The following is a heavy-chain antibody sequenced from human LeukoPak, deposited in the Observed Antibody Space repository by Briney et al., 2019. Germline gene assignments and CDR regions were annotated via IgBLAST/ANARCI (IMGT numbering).Heavy chain of an antibody. Sequence: SETLSLTCAVYGASLNGHYWSWIRQPPGKGLEWIGEGSDVGGTKYNPSLKSRATISADTSKNQFSLKLSSVTAADTAVYYCAQNGQSGFSFDPWGQGTQVTVSS. V-gene: IGHV4-34*01. CDR3: AQNGQSGFSFDP. J-gene: IGHJ5*02. CDR2: GSDVGGT. CDR1: GASLNGHY. D-gene: IGHD2-8*01.